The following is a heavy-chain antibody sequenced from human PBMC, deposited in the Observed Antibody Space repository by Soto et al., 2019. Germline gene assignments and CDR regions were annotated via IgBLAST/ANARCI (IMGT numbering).Heavy chain of an antibody. V-gene: IGHV3-30*04. CDR2: ISYDGRKK. D-gene: IGHD3-22*01. CDR1: GFTFSSYA. Sequence: VQLVESGGGVVQPGRSLRLSCAASGFTFSSYAMHWVRQAPGKGLEWVAVISYDGRKKYYADSLKGRFTISRDYSKNTRYPQMNSLSAEDTAVYYCARGEYDYQSSGWVNQYNGMYVWAQGTTVTVPS. J-gene: IGHJ6*02. CDR3: ARGEYDYQSSGWVNQYNGMYV.